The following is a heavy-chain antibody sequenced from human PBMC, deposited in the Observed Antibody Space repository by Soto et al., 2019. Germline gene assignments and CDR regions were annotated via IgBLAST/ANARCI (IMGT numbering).Heavy chain of an antibody. Sequence: SETRSLTCTVSGGSISSGGYYWSWIRQHPGKGLEWIGYIYYSGSTYYNPSLKSRVTISVDTSKNQFSLKLSSVTAADTAVYYCAGSHYCSGGSCYSTTFQHWGQGTLVTVSS. D-gene: IGHD2-15*01. CDR3: AGSHYCSGGSCYSTTFQH. V-gene: IGHV4-31*03. CDR2: IYYSGST. CDR1: GGSISSGGYY. J-gene: IGHJ1*01.